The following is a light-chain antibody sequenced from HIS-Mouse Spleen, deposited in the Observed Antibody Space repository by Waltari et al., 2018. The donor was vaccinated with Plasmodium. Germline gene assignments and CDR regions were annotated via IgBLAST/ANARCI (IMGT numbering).Light chain of an antibody. CDR1: QSVSSSY. CDR3: QQYGSSYT. V-gene: IGKV3-20*01. J-gene: IGKJ2*01. Sequence: EIVLTQSPGTLPLSPGVRATLSCRASQSVSSSYLAWYQQKPGQAPRLLIYGASSRATGIPDRFSGSGSGTDFTLTISRLEPEDFAVYYCQQYGSSYTFGQGTKLEIK. CDR2: GAS.